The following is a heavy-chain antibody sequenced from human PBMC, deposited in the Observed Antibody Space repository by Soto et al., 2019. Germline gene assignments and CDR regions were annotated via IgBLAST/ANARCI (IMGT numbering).Heavy chain of an antibody. CDR2: MYPDDSDI. D-gene: IGHD6-13*01. J-gene: IGHJ6*02. CDR1: GYSFSFYW. CDR3: ARQGFSKHYFYAADV. V-gene: IGHV5-51*01. Sequence: PGESLKISCKASGYSFSFYWIGWVRQMPGKGLEWMAIMYPDDSDIRYSPSFEAHVTISADKSTSTAFLQWSSLKASDTATYFCARQGFSKHYFYAADVWGQGTTVTVSS.